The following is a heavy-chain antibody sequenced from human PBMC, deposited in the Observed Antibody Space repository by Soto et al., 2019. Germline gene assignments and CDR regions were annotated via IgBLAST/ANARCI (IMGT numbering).Heavy chain of an antibody. CDR2: INHSGST. CDR3: ARGNGIVVVPAASRDDAFDI. D-gene: IGHD2-2*01. V-gene: IGHV4-34*01. J-gene: IGHJ3*02. CDR1: GGSFSGYY. Sequence: SETLSLTCAVYGGSFSGYYWSWIRQPPGKGLEWIGEINHSGSTNYNPSLKSRVTISVDTSKNQFSLKLSSVTAADTAVYYCARGNGIVVVPAASRDDAFDIWGQGTMVTVSS.